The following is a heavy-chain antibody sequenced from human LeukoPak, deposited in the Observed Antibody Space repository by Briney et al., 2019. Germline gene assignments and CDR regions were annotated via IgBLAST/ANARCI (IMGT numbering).Heavy chain of an antibody. CDR3: ARRRYYGSGSLAYYYYYYMDV. J-gene: IGHJ6*03. V-gene: IGHV4-34*01. Sequence: PSETLSLTCAVYVGSFSGYYWSWIRQTPGKGLEWIGEINHSGSTNYNPSLKSRVTISVDTSKNQFSLKLSSVTAADTAVYYCARRRYYGSGSLAYYYYYYMDVWGKGTTVTVSS. CDR2: INHSGST. D-gene: IGHD3-10*01. CDR1: VGSFSGYY.